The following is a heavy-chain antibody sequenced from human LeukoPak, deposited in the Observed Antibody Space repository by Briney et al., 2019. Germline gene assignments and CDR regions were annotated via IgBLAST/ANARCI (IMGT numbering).Heavy chain of an antibody. CDR2: IIPILGIA. Sequence: ASVKVSCKASGGTFSSYAISWVRQAPGQGLEWMGRIIPILGIANYAQKFQGRVTITADKSTSTAYMELRSLRSDDTAVYYCARDRSGYDSNFDYWGQGTLATVSS. J-gene: IGHJ4*02. V-gene: IGHV1-69*04. D-gene: IGHD5-12*01. CDR3: ARDRSGYDSNFDY. CDR1: GGTFSSYA.